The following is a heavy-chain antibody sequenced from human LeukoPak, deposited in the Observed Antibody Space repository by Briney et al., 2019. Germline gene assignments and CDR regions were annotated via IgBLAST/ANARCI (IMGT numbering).Heavy chain of an antibody. V-gene: IGHV3-23*01. D-gene: IGHD6-13*01. CDR1: GFTFSSYA. Sequence: GGSLRLSCAASGFTFSSYAMSWVRQAPGKGLAWVSTISVSGGITYYADSVKGRFTISRDNSKNTLYLQMNSPRAEDTAVYYCAREGIAAAGTDWGQGALVTVSS. J-gene: IGHJ4*02. CDR2: ISVSGGIT. CDR3: AREGIAAAGTD.